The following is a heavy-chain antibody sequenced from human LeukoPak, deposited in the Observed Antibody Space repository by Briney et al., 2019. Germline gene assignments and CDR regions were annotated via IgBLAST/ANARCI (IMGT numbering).Heavy chain of an antibody. V-gene: IGHV4-31*03. CDR2: IYYSGST. J-gene: IGHJ6*02. CDR3: ARGLQNQYYYYYYGMDV. Sequence: KSSETLSLTCTVSGGSISSGGYYWSWIRQHPGKGLEWIGYIYYSGSTYYNPSLKSRVTISVDTSKNQFSLKLSSVTAADTAVYYCARGLQNQYYYYYYGMDVWGQGTTVTVSS. CDR1: GGSISSGGYY. D-gene: IGHD1-14*01.